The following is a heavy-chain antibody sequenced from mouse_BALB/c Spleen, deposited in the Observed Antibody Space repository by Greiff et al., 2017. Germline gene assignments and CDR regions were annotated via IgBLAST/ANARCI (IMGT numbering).Heavy chain of an antibody. CDR2: IDPENGNT. J-gene: IGHJ3*01. Sequence: EVKLEESGAELVRPGALVKLSCKASGFNIKDYYMHWVKQRPEQGLEWIGWIDPENGNTIYDPKFQGKASITADTSSNTAYLQLSSLTSEDTAVYYCAREGTMIKLAYWGQGTLVTVSA. D-gene: IGHD2-4*01. CDR1: GFNIKDYY. V-gene: IGHV14-1*02. CDR3: AREGTMIKLAY.